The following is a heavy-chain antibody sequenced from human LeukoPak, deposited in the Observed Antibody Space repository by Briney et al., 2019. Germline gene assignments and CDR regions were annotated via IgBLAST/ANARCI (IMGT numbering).Heavy chain of an antibody. J-gene: IGHJ4*02. CDR3: ASRRGPSDSTGYCPDFDY. D-gene: IGHD3-22*01. V-gene: IGHV3-48*03. CDR1: GFTFSSYE. CDR2: ISSSGSTI. Sequence: GGSLRLSCAASGFTFSSYEMNWVRQAPGKGLEWVSYISSSGSTIYYADSVKGRFSISRDNAKKSLYLQMNFLRAEDTAVYYCASRRGPSDSTGYCPDFDYWGQGTLVTVSS.